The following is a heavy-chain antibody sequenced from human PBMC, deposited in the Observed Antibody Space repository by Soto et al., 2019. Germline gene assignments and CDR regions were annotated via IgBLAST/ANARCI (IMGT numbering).Heavy chain of an antibody. J-gene: IGHJ4*01. D-gene: IGHD4-4*01. CDR1: GFTFSDYY. V-gene: IGHV3-11*05. Sequence: GSLRLSCAASGFTFSDYYMSWIRQAPGKGLEWVSYISSSSSYTNYADSVKGRFTISRDNAKNSLYLQMNSLRAEDTAVYYCSRAGILTTPYYFDYWGQGTLVTVSS. CDR3: SRAGILTTPYYFDY. CDR2: ISSSSSYT.